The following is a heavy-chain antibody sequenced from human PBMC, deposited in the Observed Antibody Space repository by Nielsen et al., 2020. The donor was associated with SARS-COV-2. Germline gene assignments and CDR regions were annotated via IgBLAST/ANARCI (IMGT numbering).Heavy chain of an antibody. CDR2: ISYDGSNK. D-gene: IGHD1-1*01. V-gene: IGHV3-30-3*01. Sequence: GGSLRLSCAASGFTFSSYAMHWVRQAPGKGLEWVAVISYDGSNKYYADSVKGRFTISRDNSKTTLYLQMNSLRAEDTAVYYCARDDWNDGYGMDVWGQGTTVTVSS. CDR3: ARDDWNDGYGMDV. J-gene: IGHJ6*02. CDR1: GFTFSSYA.